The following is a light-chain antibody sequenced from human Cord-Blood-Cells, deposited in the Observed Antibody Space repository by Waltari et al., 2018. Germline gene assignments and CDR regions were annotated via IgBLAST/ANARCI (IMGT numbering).Light chain of an antibody. J-gene: IGKJ4*01. CDR3: QQYYSTPLT. CDR2: CAS. CDR1: QSVLYSSNNKNY. V-gene: IGKV4-1*01. Sequence: DIVMTQDPDSLAVSLGEWATINCNSSQSVLYSSNNKNYLAWYQQKPGQPPKLLIYCASTRESGVPDRFSGSGSGTDFTLTISSLQAEDVAVYYCQQYYSTPLTFGGGTKVEIK.